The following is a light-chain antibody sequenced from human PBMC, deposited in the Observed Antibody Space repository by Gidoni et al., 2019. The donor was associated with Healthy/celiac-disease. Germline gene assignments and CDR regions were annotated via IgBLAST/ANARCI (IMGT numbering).Light chain of an antibody. CDR2: DAS. J-gene: IGKJ5*01. Sequence: DIKMTQSPSALSASVGDRVTITCQASQYISNYLNWYQQKPRKAPKLLMYDASNWETGVPSRFSGSGSGTDFTFTISGLQTGDIATYYCQQYDNLPTFGQXTRLEIK. CDR1: QYISNY. CDR3: QQYDNLPT. V-gene: IGKV1-33*01.